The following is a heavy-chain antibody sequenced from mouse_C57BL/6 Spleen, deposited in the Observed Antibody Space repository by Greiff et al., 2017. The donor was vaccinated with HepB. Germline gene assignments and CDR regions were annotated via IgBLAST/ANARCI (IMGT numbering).Heavy chain of an antibody. D-gene: IGHD2-4*01. CDR2: LSSGSSTI. CDR3: ARGPLYDYDGYGYFDV. J-gene: IGHJ1*03. V-gene: IGHV5-17*01. CDR1: GFTFSDSG. Sequence: EVQLVESGGGLVKPGGSLKLSCAASGFTFSDSGLHWVRQAPEKGLEWVAYLSSGSSTIYYADTVKGRFPISSDNAKNTLFLQMTSLRSEDTAMYYWARGPLYDYDGYGYFDVWGTGTTVTVSS.